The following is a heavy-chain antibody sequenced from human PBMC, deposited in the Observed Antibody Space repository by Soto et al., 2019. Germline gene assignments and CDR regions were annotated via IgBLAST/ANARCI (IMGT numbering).Heavy chain of an antibody. CDR3: ARESEDLTSNFDY. CDR2: ISSTTNYI. CDR1: GFTFTRYI. V-gene: IGHV3-21*06. J-gene: IGHJ4*02. Sequence: PGRALRLSCAASGFTFTRYIMNCVRPVPGKGLEWVSSISSTTNYIYYGDSMKGRFTISRDNAKNSLYLEMNSLRAEDTAVYYCARESEDLTSNFDYWGQGTLVTFS.